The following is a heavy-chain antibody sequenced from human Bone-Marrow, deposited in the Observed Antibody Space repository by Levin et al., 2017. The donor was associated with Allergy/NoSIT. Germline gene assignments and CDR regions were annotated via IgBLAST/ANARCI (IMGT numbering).Heavy chain of an antibody. CDR2: INWNSGTK. J-gene: IGHJ3*02. V-gene: IGHV3-9*01. CDR1: GFPFDDYA. Sequence: SLKISCAASGFPFDDYAIHWVRQGPGKGLEWVSGINWNSGTKGYADSVKGRFTISRDNARNSLYLQMNSLITEDTALYYCAKARTVVAFLDAFDIWGQGTMVTVSS. D-gene: IGHD3-22*01. CDR3: AKARTVVAFLDAFDI.